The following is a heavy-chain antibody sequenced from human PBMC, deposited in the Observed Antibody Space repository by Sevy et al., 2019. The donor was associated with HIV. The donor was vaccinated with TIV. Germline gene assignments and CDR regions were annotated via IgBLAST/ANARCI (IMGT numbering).Heavy chain of an antibody. CDR3: ARHGAVQLAFGMDV. V-gene: IGHV4-61*03. Sequence: SEALSLTCTVSGGSVSSGRYYRSWIRQPPGKGLEWIGYFYDSGRTKYNPSLKSRVTIAVDMSKNLFSLKLTSVTAADTAVYYCARHGAVQLAFGMDVWGQGTWVTVSS. D-gene: IGHD1-1*01. J-gene: IGHJ6*02. CDR2: FYDSGRT. CDR1: GGSVSSGRYY.